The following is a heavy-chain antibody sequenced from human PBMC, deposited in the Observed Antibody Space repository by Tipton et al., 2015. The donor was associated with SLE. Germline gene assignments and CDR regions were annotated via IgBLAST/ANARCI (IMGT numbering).Heavy chain of an antibody. Sequence: TLSLTCTVSGGSISSGGYYWTWIRQHPGKGLEWIGYIYYGGSTHYNPSLKSRVTISVDTSKTQFSLNLTSVTAADTAVYSCARGTNWGSGRYFDLWGRGTLVTVSS. CDR2: IYYGGST. V-gene: IGHV4-31*03. CDR3: ARGTNWGSGRYFDL. D-gene: IGHD7-27*01. CDR1: GGSISSGGYY. J-gene: IGHJ2*01.